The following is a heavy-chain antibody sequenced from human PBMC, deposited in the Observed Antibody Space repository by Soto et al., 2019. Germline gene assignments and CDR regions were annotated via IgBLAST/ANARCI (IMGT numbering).Heavy chain of an antibody. D-gene: IGHD3-16*02. CDR2: ISGSGDST. J-gene: IGHJ4*02. CDR3: AKNFRPSNIWRTYRHKTHFVS. V-gene: IGHV3-23*01. CDR1: GFTFSNYG. Sequence: EVQLLESGGGLIQPGGSLRLSCAASGFTFSNYGMNWVRQAPGKGLEWVSAISGSGDSTFYADSVKGRFTISRDNSKNTLFLQMDSLRAEDTARYYSAKNFRPSNIWRTYRHKTHFVSWGQGALVTVSS.